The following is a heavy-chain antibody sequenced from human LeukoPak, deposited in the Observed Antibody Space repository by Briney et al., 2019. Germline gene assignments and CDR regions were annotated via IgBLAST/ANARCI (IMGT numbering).Heavy chain of an antibody. CDR2: IRYDGNNK. D-gene: IGHD3-22*01. V-gene: IGHV3-30*02. CDR1: GFTFSTYG. Sequence: GGSLRLSCAASGFTFSTYGMHWVRQAAGKGLEWVAFIRYDGNNKYYADSVKGRFTISRDNSKNTLYLQMNSLRAEDTAVYYCAKDYYDYSGYYSDPGYWGQGTLVTVSS. J-gene: IGHJ4*02. CDR3: AKDYYDYSGYYSDPGY.